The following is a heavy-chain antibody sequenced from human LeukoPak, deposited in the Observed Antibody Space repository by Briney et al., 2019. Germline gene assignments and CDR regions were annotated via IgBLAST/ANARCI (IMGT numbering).Heavy chain of an antibody. D-gene: IGHD3-9*01. CDR2: IYYSGST. V-gene: IGHV4-59*01. CDR3: ARGGRYFDWLFDFDY. J-gene: IGHJ4*02. CDR1: GGSISSYY. Sequence: SETLSLTCTVSGGSISSYYWSWIRQPPEKGLEWIGYIYYSGSTNYNPSLKSRVTISVDTSKNQFSLKLSSVTAADTAVYYCARGGRYFDWLFDFDYWGQGTLVTVSS.